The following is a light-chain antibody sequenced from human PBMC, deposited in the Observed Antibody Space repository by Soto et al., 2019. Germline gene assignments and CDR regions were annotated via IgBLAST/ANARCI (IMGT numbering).Light chain of an antibody. CDR1: QTISFW. CDR3: QQYNNWPYT. CDR2: KAS. J-gene: IGKJ2*01. Sequence: DIQMTQSPSTLSASVGDRVTITCRASQTISFWLAWYQQKPGKAPNLLIYKASSLESGVPSRFSGSGSGTDFPLTISSLQSEDFAVYHCQQYNNWPYTFGQGTTLEIK. V-gene: IGKV1-5*03.